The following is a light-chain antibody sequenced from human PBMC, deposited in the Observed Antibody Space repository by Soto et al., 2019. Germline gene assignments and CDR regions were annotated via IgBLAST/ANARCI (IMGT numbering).Light chain of an antibody. CDR2: GAS. CDR3: QQYSNWPSIT. Sequence: EIVMTQSPGTLSLSPGERATLSCRASQSVSSRLAWYQQKPGQAPRLLISGASSRATGIPDRFSGSGSGTDFTLTISSLDPEDFAVYYCQQYSNWPSITFGQGTRLEIK. J-gene: IGKJ5*01. CDR1: QSVSSR. V-gene: IGKV3-11*01.